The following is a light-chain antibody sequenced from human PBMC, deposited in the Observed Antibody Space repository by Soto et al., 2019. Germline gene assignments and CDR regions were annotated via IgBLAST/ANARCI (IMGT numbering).Light chain of an antibody. Sequence: EIVMTQSPATLSVSPGERATLSCRASQSVSSNLAWYQQKPGQAPRLLIQGASTRATGIPARFSGSGSGTDFTLTISSLQSEDFAVYYCQQYHNWPPWTFGQGPRWKSN. V-gene: IGKV3-15*01. CDR2: GAS. J-gene: IGKJ1*01. CDR1: QSVSSN. CDR3: QQYHNWPPWT.